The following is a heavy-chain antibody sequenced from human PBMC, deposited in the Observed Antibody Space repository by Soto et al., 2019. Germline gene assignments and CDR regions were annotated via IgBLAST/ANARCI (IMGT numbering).Heavy chain of an antibody. Sequence: PSETLSLACTVSGGSISSSSYYWGWIRQPPGKGLEWIGSIYYSGSTYYNPSLKSRVTISVDTSKNQFSLKLSSVTAADTAVYYCARKATVRGVIGYYYYGMDVWGQGTTVTVSS. J-gene: IGHJ6*02. D-gene: IGHD3-10*01. V-gene: IGHV4-39*01. CDR1: GGSISSSSYY. CDR3: ARKATVRGVIGYYYYGMDV. CDR2: IYYSGST.